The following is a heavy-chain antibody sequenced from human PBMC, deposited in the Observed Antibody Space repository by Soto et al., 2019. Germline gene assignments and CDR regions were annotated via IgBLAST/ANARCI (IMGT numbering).Heavy chain of an antibody. Sequence: EVQLVESGGGLVQPGGSLRLSCAASGFSFSINWMNWVRQAPGKGLEWLANINQDGRETFYVDSVKGRFTISRDNAHNSLHLQMNNLRADDTALYSCEGPPVASWGQGTLVTVYS. CDR2: INQDGRET. V-gene: IGHV3-7*01. D-gene: IGHD2-21*01. CDR1: GFSFSINW. J-gene: IGHJ5*02. CDR3: EGPPVAS.